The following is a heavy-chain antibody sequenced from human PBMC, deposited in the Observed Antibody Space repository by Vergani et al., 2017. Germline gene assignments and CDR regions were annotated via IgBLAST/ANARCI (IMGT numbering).Heavy chain of an antibody. V-gene: IGHV4-34*01. D-gene: IGHD3-10*01. CDR1: GGSFSGYY. CDR3: ARRPSPTMVRGVTKYNWFDP. J-gene: IGHJ5*02. CDR2: INHSGST. Sequence: QVQLQQWGAGLLKPSETLSLTCAVYGGSFSGYYWSWIRQPPGKGLEWIGEINHSGSTNYNPSLKSRVTISVDTSKNQFSLRLGSVTAADTAVYYCARRPSPTMVRGVTKYNWFDPWGQGTLVTVSS.